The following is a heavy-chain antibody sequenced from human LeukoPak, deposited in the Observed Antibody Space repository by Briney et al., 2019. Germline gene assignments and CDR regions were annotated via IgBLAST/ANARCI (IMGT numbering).Heavy chain of an antibody. CDR3: AKGDFWSIRGYFDY. J-gene: IGHJ4*02. Sequence: RRSLRLSCAASGFTFSSYGMHWVRQAPGKGLEWVAVISYDGSNKYYADSVKGRFTISRDNSKNTLYLQMNSLRAEDTAVYYCAKGDFWSIRGYFDYWGQGTLVTVSS. CDR2: ISYDGSNK. CDR1: GFTFSSYG. V-gene: IGHV3-30*18. D-gene: IGHD3-3*01.